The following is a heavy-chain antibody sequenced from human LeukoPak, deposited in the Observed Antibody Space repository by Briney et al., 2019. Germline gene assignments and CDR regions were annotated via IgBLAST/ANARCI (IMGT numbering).Heavy chain of an antibody. Sequence: SETLSLTCTVSGGSMSSYYWSWIRQPPGKGLEWIGYIYYSGSTNYNPSLKSRVTISVDTSKNQFSLKLSSVTAADTAVYYCARHDYDSSGYDYWGQGTLVTVSS. CDR1: GGSMSSYY. D-gene: IGHD3-22*01. CDR2: IYYSGST. J-gene: IGHJ4*01. CDR3: ARHDYDSSGYDY. V-gene: IGHV4-59*08.